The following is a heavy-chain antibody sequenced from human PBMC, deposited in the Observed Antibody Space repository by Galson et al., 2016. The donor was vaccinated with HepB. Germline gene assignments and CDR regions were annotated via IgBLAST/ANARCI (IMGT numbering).Heavy chain of an antibody. V-gene: IGHV3-21*01. CDR3: ARPIAATGKLGGF. J-gene: IGHJ4*02. D-gene: IGHD6-13*01. CDR1: GFTFSSYS. CDR2: ISSSSNSI. Sequence: SLRLSCAASGFTFSSYSMNWVRQAPGKGLEWVSAISSSSNSIHYADSVKGRFTISRGNAKNSLYLQMNSLRAEDTAVYYCARPIAATGKLGGFWGQGTLVTVSS.